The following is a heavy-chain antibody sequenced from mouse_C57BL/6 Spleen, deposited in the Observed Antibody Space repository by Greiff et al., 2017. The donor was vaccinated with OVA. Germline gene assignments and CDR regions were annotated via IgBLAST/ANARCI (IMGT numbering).Heavy chain of an antibody. CDR3: AGYYSNYYAMDY. D-gene: IGHD2-12*01. CDR2: ISYDGSN. J-gene: IGHJ4*01. V-gene: IGHV3-6*01. CDR1: GYSITSGYY. Sequence: EESGPGLVKPSQSLSLTCSVTGYSITSGYYWNWIRQFPGNKLEWMGYISYDGSNNYNPSLKNRISITRDTSKNQFFLKLNSVTTEDTATYYCAGYYSNYYAMDYWGQGTSVTVSS.